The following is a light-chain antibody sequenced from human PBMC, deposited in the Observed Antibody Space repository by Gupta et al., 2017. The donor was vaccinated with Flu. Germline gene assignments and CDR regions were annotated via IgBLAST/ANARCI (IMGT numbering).Light chain of an antibody. J-gene: IGKJ4*01. CDR3: QQYETTPLT. CDR1: QNLSNNY. Sequence: GTLSLSPGERATLSCRASQNLSNNYLAWYQQKPGQSPKLLIYGASSRATGIAYRFSGSGSGTDFTLTISGLEAEDFAVYYCQQYETTPLTFGGGTKVEIK. CDR2: GAS. V-gene: IGKV3-20*01.